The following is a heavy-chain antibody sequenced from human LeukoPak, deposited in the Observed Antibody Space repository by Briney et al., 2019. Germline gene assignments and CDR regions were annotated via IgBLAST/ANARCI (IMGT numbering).Heavy chain of an antibody. Sequence: SETLSLTCTVSGASVTSSYWSWIRQPAGKGLEWIGRIYASGSTNYNPSVKSRVTMSVDTSKNQFSLKVNSVTAADTAMYYCARDLGYDSSGYRYWGQGILVTVSS. J-gene: IGHJ4*02. V-gene: IGHV4-4*07. CDR2: IYASGST. CDR1: GASVTSSY. D-gene: IGHD3-22*01. CDR3: ARDLGYDSSGYRY.